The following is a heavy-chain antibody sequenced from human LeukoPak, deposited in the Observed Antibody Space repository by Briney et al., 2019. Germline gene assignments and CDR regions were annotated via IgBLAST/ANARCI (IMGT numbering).Heavy chain of an antibody. CDR1: GYTFTSYY. J-gene: IGHJ4*02. CDR2: INPSGGST. D-gene: IGHD2-15*01. CDR3: ARDRRVVGHDY. V-gene: IGHV1-46*01. Sequence: ASVKVSCKASGYTFTSYYMHWVRQAPGQGLEWMEIINPSGGSTSYAQKFQGRVTMTRDRSTSTVYMELSSLRSEDTAVYYCARDRRVVGHDYWGQGTLVTVSS.